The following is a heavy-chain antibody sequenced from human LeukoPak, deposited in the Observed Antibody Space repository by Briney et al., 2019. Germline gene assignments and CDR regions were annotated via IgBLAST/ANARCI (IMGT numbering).Heavy chain of an antibody. CDR1: GFTFDDYG. CDR3: AKGGAAADNYWYFDL. CDR2: ISWNRGSI. V-gene: IGHV3-9*01. Sequence: GGSLRLSCAASGFTFDDYGMHWVRQAPGKGLEWVSCISWNRGSIGYADSVKGRFTISRDTAKNSLYLQMNTLRPEDTALYYCAKGGAAADNYWYFDLWGRGTLVTVSS. D-gene: IGHD6-13*01. J-gene: IGHJ2*01.